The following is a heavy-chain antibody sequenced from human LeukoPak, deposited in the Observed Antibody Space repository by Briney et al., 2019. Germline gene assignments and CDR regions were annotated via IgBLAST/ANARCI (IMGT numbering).Heavy chain of an antibody. CDR2: ISYDGSNK. CDR1: GFTFSTYG. D-gene: IGHD3-10*01. CDR3: AKSIGSGSYNALEI. J-gene: IGHJ3*02. V-gene: IGHV3-30*18. Sequence: GRSLRLSCAASGFTFSTYGMHWVRQAPGKGLEWVAVISYDGSNKYHSDSVKGRFTISRDNSKNTLYLQMNSLRAEDTAVYYCAKSIGSGSYNALEIWGQGTKVTVSS.